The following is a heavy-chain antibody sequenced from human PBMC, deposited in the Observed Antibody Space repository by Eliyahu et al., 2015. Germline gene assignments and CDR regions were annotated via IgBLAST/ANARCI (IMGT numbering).Heavy chain of an antibody. J-gene: IGHJ6*02. Sequence: EVQLVESGGGLIQPGGSLRLSCVTXDFTVSSKDMSWVRQAPGKGLEWVSVIYSGGRIYYADSVKGRFTISRDNSKNTLYLQMKSLRAEDTAVYYCARLRSYSMDVWGHGTTVTVSS. CDR1: DFTVSSKD. D-gene: IGHD4-17*01. V-gene: IGHV3-53*01. CDR3: ARLRSYSMDV. CDR2: IYSGGRI.